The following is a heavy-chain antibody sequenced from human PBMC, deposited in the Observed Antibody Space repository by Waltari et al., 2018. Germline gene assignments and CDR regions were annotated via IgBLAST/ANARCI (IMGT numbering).Heavy chain of an antibody. Sequence: QVQVQQWGAGLVKPSETLSLTCAVYGGSFSGYYWSWLRQPPGKALEWIGEIDHSGVTNYNPSLTSRATISVDTSRNQLSLKLTSVTAADTAIYYCALSRYGLASPKFDPWGQGTLVTVSS. CDR3: ALSRYGLASPKFDP. V-gene: IGHV4-34*02. CDR1: GGSFSGYY. CDR2: IDHSGVT. J-gene: IGHJ5*02. D-gene: IGHD4-17*01.